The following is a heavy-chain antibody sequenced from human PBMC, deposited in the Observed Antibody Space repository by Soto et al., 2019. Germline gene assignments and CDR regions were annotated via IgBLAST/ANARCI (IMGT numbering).Heavy chain of an antibody. CDR1: GGSITDYS. CDR2: IFSSGST. V-gene: IGHV4-4*07. J-gene: IGHJ5*02. D-gene: IGHD2-21*02. CDR3: ARDQGVVATADNWFDP. Sequence: SETLSLTCTVSGGSITDYSWVWIRQPAGKGLEWIGRIFSSGSTNYNPSLKGRITMSLDTSKNQFSLKLNSATATDTAVYFCARDQGVVATADNWFDPCGQGILVTVSS.